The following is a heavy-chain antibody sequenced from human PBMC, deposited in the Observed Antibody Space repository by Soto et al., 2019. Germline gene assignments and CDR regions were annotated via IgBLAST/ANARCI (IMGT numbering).Heavy chain of an antibody. CDR1: GGSISSFC. J-gene: IGHJ6*02. CDR2: ICTGGTT. V-gene: IGHV4-4*09. D-gene: IGHD4-4*01. CDR3: ARVGSKSFYYATDV. Sequence: SETLSLTCTVSGGSISSFCWSWIRQPPGQGLEWIGYICTGGTTKYNPSLKSRVTMSVDTSKTQFSLKLTSVTAADTAVYYCARVGSKSFYYATDVWGQGTTVTV.